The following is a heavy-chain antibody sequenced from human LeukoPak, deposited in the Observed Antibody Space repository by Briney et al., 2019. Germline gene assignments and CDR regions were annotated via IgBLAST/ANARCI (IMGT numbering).Heavy chain of an antibody. D-gene: IGHD7-27*01. V-gene: IGHV3-21*01. J-gene: IGHJ4*02. CDR3: ARDPAGDLPTYFDY. Sequence: KAGGSLRLSCAASGFTFSSYSMNWVRQAPGKGLEWVSSISSSSSYIYYADSVKGRFTISRDNAKNSLYLQMNSLRAEDTAVYYCARDPAGDLPTYFDYWGQGTLVTVSS. CDR1: GFTFSSYS. CDR2: ISSSSSYI.